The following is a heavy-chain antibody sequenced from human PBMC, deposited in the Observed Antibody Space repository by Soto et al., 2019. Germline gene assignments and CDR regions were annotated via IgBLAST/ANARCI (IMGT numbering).Heavy chain of an antibody. CDR3: ARDPYYDSKDDAFDI. Sequence: ASVKVSCKASGGTLSSYAISWVRQAPGQGLEWMGGIIPIFGTANYAQKFQGRVPLTADESTSTAYMELSSLSAEDTAVYYCARDPYYDSKDDAFDIWGQGTMVTVSS. CDR1: GGTLSSYA. D-gene: IGHD3-22*01. V-gene: IGHV1-69*13. J-gene: IGHJ3*02. CDR2: IIPIFGTA.